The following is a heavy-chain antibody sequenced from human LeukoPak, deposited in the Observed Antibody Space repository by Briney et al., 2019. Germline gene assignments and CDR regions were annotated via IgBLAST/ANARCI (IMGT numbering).Heavy chain of an antibody. V-gene: IGHV3-23*01. CDR2: ISGSGGSI. CDR3: AKSTSRLYYYYGMDV. D-gene: IGHD2-8*01. Sequence: GGSLRLSCAASGFTFSSYATSWVRQAPGKGLEWVSAISGSGGSIYYADSVKGRFTISRDNSKNTLYLQMNSLSAEDTAVYYCAKSTSRLYYYYGMDVWGQGTTVTVSS. J-gene: IGHJ6*02. CDR1: GFTFSSYA.